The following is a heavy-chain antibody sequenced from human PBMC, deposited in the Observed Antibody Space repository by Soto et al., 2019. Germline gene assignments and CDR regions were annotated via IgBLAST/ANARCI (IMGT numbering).Heavy chain of an antibody. CDR1: GGSFSGYY. CDR3: ARDRQYYQFWSGCQNEGPCAMDV. J-gene: IGHJ6*02. D-gene: IGHD3-3*02. CDR2: INHCGGT. Sequence: QVQLQQWGAGLLKPSETLSLTCAVYGGSFSGYYWTWIRQAPGKGLEWIGEINHCGGTNYNSSLKSRVTISVDTFTIQCSLILYSVTAADTAVYYCARDRQYYQFWSGCQNEGPCAMDVWGQGTTVTVSS. V-gene: IGHV4-34*02.